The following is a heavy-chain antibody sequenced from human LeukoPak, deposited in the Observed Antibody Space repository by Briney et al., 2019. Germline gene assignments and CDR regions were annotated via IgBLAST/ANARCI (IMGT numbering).Heavy chain of an antibody. D-gene: IGHD2-2*01. V-gene: IGHV3-48*04. CDR3: ANHLACGSTSCPPFDS. CDR2: ISSSGSTI. J-gene: IGHJ4*02. CDR1: GFTFSSYA. Sequence: PGGSLRLSCAASGFTFSSYAMSWVRQAPGKGLEWVSYISSSGSTIYYADSVKGRFTISRDNAKNSLYLQMNSLRAEDTAVYYCANHLACGSTSCPPFDSWGQGTLVTVSS.